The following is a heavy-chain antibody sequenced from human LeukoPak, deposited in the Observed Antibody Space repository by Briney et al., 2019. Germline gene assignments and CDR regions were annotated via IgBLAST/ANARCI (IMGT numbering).Heavy chain of an antibody. Sequence: ASVNVSCKASGYSFVFFGVSWVRQAPGQGLEWMGWIDSHNGDRNYADKFQDRVTMTTDTSTTTSYMELRSLRSDDTAVYYCARAVSGSLYGDFDFWGQGTLVTVSA. CDR2: IDSHNGDR. V-gene: IGHV1-18*01. CDR3: ARAVSGSLYGDFDF. CDR1: GYSFVFFG. D-gene: IGHD1-26*01. J-gene: IGHJ4*02.